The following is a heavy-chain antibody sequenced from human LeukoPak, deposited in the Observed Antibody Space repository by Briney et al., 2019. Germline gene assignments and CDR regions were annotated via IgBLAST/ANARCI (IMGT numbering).Heavy chain of an antibody. J-gene: IGHJ4*02. CDR3: AKDGYYYDSSGTGGFDY. V-gene: IGHV3-23*01. CDR2: ISGSGGST. CDR1: GFTFSSYA. D-gene: IGHD3-22*01. Sequence: PGGSLRLSCAASGFTFSSYAMSWVRQASGKGLEWVSAISGSGGSTYYADSVKGRFTISRDNSKNTLYLQMNSLRAEDTAVYYCAKDGYYYDSSGTGGFDYWGQGTLVTVSS.